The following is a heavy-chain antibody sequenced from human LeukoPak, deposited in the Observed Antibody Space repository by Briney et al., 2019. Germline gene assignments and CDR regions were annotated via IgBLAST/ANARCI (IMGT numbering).Heavy chain of an antibody. Sequence: SGPTLVKPTQTLTLTCTFSGFSLSTTGVGVGWIRQPPGKALEWLAVTYWNNDKSYSPSLKSRLTITKDTSKNQVVLIMTNMDPVDTATYYCAHKGRGSGSYTMWGQGTLVTVSS. V-gene: IGHV2-5*01. CDR2: TYWNNDK. D-gene: IGHD3-10*01. CDR3: AHKGRGSGSYTM. J-gene: IGHJ4*02. CDR1: GFSLSTTGVG.